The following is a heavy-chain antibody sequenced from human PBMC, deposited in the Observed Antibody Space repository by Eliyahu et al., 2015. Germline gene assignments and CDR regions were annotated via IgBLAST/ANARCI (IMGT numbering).Heavy chain of an antibody. Sequence: QVQLRQWGAGLLEFSETLSLSCAVYNGWIGEVNHSGSTNYNSSLKSRVTILVDTSKNQFSLKLNSMTAADTAVYYCATSTVGTGAFDIWGQGTMVTVSS. J-gene: IGHJ3*02. D-gene: IGHD4-23*01. CDR3: ATSTVGTGAFDI. V-gene: IGHV4-34*01. CDR1: NG. CDR2: VNHSGST.